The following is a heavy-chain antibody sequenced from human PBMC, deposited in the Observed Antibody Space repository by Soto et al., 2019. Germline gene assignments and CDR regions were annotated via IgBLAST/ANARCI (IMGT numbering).Heavy chain of an antibody. CDR2: IYPGDSDT. CDR3: ARHTAYCGGDCNAFDI. D-gene: IGHD2-21*02. CDR1: GYSFTSYW. V-gene: IGHV5-51*01. Sequence: GESLKISCKGSGYSFTSYWIGWVRQMPGKGLEWMGIIYPGDSDTRYSPSFQGHVTISADKSISTAYLQWSSLKASDTAMYYCARHTAYCGGDCNAFDIWGQGTMVTVSS. J-gene: IGHJ3*02.